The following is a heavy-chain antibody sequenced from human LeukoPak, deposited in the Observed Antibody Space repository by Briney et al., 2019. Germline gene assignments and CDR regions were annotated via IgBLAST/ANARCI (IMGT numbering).Heavy chain of an antibody. CDR2: INHSGST. CDR1: GGSFSGYY. J-gene: IGHJ4*02. Sequence: KSSETLSLTCAVYGGSFSGYYWSWIRQPPGKGLEWIGEINHSGSTNYNPSLKSQVTISVDTSKNQSSLKLSSVTAADTAVYYCARRTLVGIVVVPAAPFDYWGQGTLVTVSS. D-gene: IGHD2-2*03. V-gene: IGHV4-34*01. CDR3: ARRTLVGIVVVPAAPFDY.